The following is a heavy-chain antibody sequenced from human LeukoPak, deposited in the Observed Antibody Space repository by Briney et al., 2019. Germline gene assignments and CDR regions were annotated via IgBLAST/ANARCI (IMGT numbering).Heavy chain of an antibody. D-gene: IGHD3-10*01. CDR3: AKDPGSSGIS. CDR2: SRNKPNSYTT. CDR1: GFTFSDYY. Sequence: GGSLRLSCAVSGFTFSDYYMDWVRQAPGKGLEWVGRSRNKPNSYTTEYAASVKGRFTISRDNSKNTLYLQMNSLRVEDTAIYYCAKDPGSSGISWGQGTLVIVSS. V-gene: IGHV3-72*01. J-gene: IGHJ4*02.